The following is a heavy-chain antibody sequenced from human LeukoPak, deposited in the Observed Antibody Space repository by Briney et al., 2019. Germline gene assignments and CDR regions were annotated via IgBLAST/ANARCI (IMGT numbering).Heavy chain of an antibody. J-gene: IGHJ5*02. CDR1: GFIFSDYY. V-gene: IGHV3-11*05. CDR3: AREEGAAAENWFDP. CDR2: ISSSSSYT. Sequence: PGGSLRLSCAASGFIFSDYYMSWIRQAPGKGLEWVSYISSSSSYTNYADSVKGRFTISRDNAKNSLYLQMNSLRAEDTAVYYCAREEGAAAENWFDPWAREPWSPSPQ. D-gene: IGHD6-13*01.